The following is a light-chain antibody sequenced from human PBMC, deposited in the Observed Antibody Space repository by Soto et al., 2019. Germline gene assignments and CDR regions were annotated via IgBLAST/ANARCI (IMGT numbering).Light chain of an antibody. CDR3: QQRSNWGFT. J-gene: IGKJ3*01. Sequence: EIVLTQSPATLSLSPGERATLSCRASQSVSSYLAWYQQKPGQAPRLLIYDAPNRATGIPARFSGSGSGTDFTLTISSLEPEDFAVYYCQQRSNWGFTFGPGTKVDIK. CDR1: QSVSSY. CDR2: DAP. V-gene: IGKV3-11*01.